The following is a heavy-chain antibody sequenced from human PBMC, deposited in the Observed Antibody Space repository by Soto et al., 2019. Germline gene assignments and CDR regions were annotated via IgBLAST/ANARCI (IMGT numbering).Heavy chain of an antibody. Sequence: QVQLVQSGAEVKKPGSSVKVSCKASGGTFSSYAISWVRQAPGQGLEWMGGIIPMFGTANYAQKFQGRVTITEDKSTSTAYMELSILRSEDTAVYYCAISTGTTAGYDFDYWGQGTLVTVSP. J-gene: IGHJ4*02. CDR1: GGTFSSYA. CDR2: IIPMFGTA. V-gene: IGHV1-69*06. CDR3: AISTGTTAGYDFDY. D-gene: IGHD1-7*01.